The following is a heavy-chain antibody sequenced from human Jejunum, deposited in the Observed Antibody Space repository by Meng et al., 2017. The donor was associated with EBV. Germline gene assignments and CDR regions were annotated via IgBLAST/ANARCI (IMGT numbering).Heavy chain of an antibody. V-gene: IGHV1-69*06. CDR3: ASDQGRDYDSSTYYTH. CDR1: GVYFSSYV. Sequence: LVQYGAWVTSLGSPLKASSQASGVYFSSYVINWVRQTRGQGLEWMGGIIPIFGRTSYDLKSQDRVTITVAIFTSTVYMEMSSLKSEDTAVYYCASDQGRDYDSSTYYTHWGRGTLVTVSS. D-gene: IGHD3-22*01. CDR2: IIPIFGRT. J-gene: IGHJ4*02.